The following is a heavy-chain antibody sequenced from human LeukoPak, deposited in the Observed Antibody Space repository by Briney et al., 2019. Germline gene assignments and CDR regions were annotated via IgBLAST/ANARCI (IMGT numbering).Heavy chain of an antibody. V-gene: IGHV4-34*01. CDR1: GGSFSGYY. CDR2: INHSGST. J-gene: IGHJ6*04. Sequence: PSETLSLTCAVYGGSFSGYYWSWIRQPPGKGLEWIGEINHSGSTNYNPSLKSRVTISVDTSKNQFSLKLSSVTAADTAVYYCARSGGYFYGSGSYRPMDVWGKGTTVTVSS. D-gene: IGHD3-10*01. CDR3: ARSGGYFYGSGSYRPMDV.